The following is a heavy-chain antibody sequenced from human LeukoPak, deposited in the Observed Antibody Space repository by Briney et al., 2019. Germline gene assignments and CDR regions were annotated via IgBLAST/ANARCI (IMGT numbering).Heavy chain of an antibody. CDR1: GYTFTGYY. CDR2: INPNSGGT. J-gene: IGHJ5*02. D-gene: IGHD3-22*01. V-gene: IGHV1-2*02. CDR3: ARDQDYYDSSGYFRFDP. Sequence: ASVKVSCKASGYTFTGYYMHWVRQAPGQGLEWMGWINPNSGGTNYAQKFQGRVTMTRDTSISTAYMELGRLRSDDTAVYYCARDQDYYDSSGYFRFDPWGQGTLVTVSS.